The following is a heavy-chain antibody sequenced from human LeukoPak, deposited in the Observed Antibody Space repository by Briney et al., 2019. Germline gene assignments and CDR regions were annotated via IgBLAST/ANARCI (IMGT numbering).Heavy chain of an antibody. V-gene: IGHV2-5*02. J-gene: IGHJ4*02. D-gene: IGHD5-24*01. CDR3: AHSGRMATTAGDFDY. Sequence: SGPTLVKPTQTLTLTCTFSGFSLTTSGVGVGWIRQPPGKALEWLELIYWDDDKRYSPSLKSRLTITKDTSKNQVVLKMTNMDPVDTATYYCAHSGRMATTAGDFDYWGQGTLVTVSS. CDR2: IYWDDDK. CDR1: GFSLTTSGVG.